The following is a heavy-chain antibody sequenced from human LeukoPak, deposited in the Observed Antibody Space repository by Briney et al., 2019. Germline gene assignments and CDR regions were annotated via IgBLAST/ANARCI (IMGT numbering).Heavy chain of an antibody. V-gene: IGHV1-69*13. J-gene: IGHJ5*02. D-gene: IGHD3-3*01. CDR2: IITIFGTA. Sequence: SVKVSCKASGGTFSSYAISWVRQAPGQGLEWMGGIITIFGTANYAQKFQGRVTITADESTSTAYMELSSLRSEDTAVYYCARVTIYDFWSGYYKWFDPWCQGTLVTVSS. CDR1: GGTFSSYA. CDR3: ARVTIYDFWSGYYKWFDP.